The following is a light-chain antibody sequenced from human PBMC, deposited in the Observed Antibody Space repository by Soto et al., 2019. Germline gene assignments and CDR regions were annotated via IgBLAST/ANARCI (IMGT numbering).Light chain of an antibody. V-gene: IGKV1-39*01. CDR2: ATS. CDR1: QTITRY. Sequence: DIQMTQSPSSLSASVGDRVTITCRASQTITRYLNWYQQKPGKAPNLLIYATSSLQSGVPSRFSGSGSGTDFTLTISSLQPEDFASYYCQQSYTTFRSFGQGTKVDIK. CDR3: QQSYTTFRS. J-gene: IGKJ1*01.